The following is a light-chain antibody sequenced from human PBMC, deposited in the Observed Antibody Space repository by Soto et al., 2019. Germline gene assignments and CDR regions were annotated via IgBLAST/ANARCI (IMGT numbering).Light chain of an antibody. CDR2: DVG. J-gene: IGLJ1*01. CDR1: TSDVGSYNR. Sequence: QSALTQPPSVSGSPGQSLPISCTGTTSDVGSYNRVSWYQQTPGTAPKLIIYDVGSRPSGVPDRFSGSKSGNTASLTISGLQAEDEADYYCDSYTTSSTYVFGTGTKLTVL. V-gene: IGLV2-18*02. CDR3: DSYTTSSTYV.